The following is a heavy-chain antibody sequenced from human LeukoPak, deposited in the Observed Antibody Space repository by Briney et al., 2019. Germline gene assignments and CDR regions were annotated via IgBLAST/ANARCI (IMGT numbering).Heavy chain of an antibody. CDR3: ARAWLRRKYYYYMDV. V-gene: IGHV1-18*01. Sequence: ASVKVSCKPSGYTFSLYGINWVRQAPGEGVEGMGWISGYNGHANYAQKFQGRVTLTTDASTNTAYMELRSLRSDDTAVYYCARAWLRRKYYYYMDVWGKGTTVTVSS. J-gene: IGHJ6*03. D-gene: IGHD5-12*01. CDR2: ISGYNGHA. CDR1: GYTFSLYG.